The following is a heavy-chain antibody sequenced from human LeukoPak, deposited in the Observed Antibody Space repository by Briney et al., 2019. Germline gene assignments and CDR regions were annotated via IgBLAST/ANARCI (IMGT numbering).Heavy chain of an antibody. J-gene: IGHJ4*02. CDR2: FQRDGHT. CDR1: GFIVSSSY. D-gene: IGHD2-21*02. CDR3: AKGDTDCTCPGY. Sequence: PGGSLRLSCAASGFIVSSSYMSWVRQTPGKGLEWVSTFQRDGHTAYADSVKGRFTISRDVSENRIYLQMNSLRVEDTAVYDCAKGDTDCTCPGYWGRGTLVTVSS. V-gene: IGHV3-53*01.